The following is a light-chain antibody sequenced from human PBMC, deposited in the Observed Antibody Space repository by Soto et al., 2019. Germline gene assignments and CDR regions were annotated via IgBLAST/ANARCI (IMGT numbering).Light chain of an antibody. Sequence: QSALTQPPSASGSPGQSVTISCTGTSGDVGAYNGVSWYQQYPGKAPKLIIYEVSKRPSGVPNRFSGSKSGNTASLTVSGLQAEDEADYYCTLYACSDSWVFGGGTKLTVL. CDR3: TLYACSDSWV. CDR1: SGDVGAYNG. V-gene: IGLV2-8*01. CDR2: EVS. J-gene: IGLJ3*02.